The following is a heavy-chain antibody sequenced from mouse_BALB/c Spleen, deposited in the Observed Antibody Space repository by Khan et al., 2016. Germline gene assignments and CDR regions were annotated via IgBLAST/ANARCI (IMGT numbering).Heavy chain of an antibody. V-gene: IGHV1S34*01. J-gene: IGHJ4*01. CDR1: GYSFTGYY. Sequence: LVKTGASVKISCKASGYSFTGYYMHWVKQSHGKSLEWFGYISCYNGATNYNQKFKGKATFTVDTSSSTAYMQFNSLTSEDSAVYYCASGDYYGYYAMDYWGQGTSVAVSS. CDR2: ISCYNGAT. CDR3: ASGDYYGYYAMDY. D-gene: IGHD1-1*01.